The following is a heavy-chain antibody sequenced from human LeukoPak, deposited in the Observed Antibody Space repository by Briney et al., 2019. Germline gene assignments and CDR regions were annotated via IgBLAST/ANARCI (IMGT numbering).Heavy chain of an antibody. D-gene: IGHD2-2*02. CDR1: GGPISSSSYY. J-gene: IGHJ6*02. V-gene: IGHV4-39*01. CDR3: ARPPYTNGMDV. CDR2: IYYSGST. Sequence: SETLSLTCTVSGGPISSSSYYWGWIRQPPGKGLEWIGSIYYSGSTYYNPSLKSRVTISVDTSKNQFSLKLSSVTAADTAVYYCARPPYTNGMDVWGQGTTVTVSS.